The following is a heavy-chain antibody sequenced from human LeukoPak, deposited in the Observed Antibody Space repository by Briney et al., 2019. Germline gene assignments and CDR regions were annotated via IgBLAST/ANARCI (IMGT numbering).Heavy chain of an antibody. CDR2: IKTDGSEK. Sequence: GGALRLSCVVSGFTFSEYWMSWVRQAPGKGVEWLANIKTDGSEKYYVDSVKGRFTISRDNSKNTLYLQMNSLRAEDTAVYYCARDIRDPYGSGHFDYWGQGTLVTVSS. D-gene: IGHD3-10*01. V-gene: IGHV3-7*01. J-gene: IGHJ4*02. CDR1: GFTFSEYW. CDR3: ARDIRDPYGSGHFDY.